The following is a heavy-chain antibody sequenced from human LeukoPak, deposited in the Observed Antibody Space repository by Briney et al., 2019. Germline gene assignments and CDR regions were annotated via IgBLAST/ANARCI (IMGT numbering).Heavy chain of an antibody. Sequence: SQTLSLTCAISGDSVSSNSAAWNWIRQSPSRGLEWLGRTYYRSEWYNDYAVSVKSRITINPDTSKNQFSLQLNSVTPEDTAVYYCARDHCSSTSCYAPTPYYFDYWGQGTLVTVSS. D-gene: IGHD2-2*01. CDR3: ARDHCSSTSCYAPTPYYFDY. CDR1: GDSVSSNSAA. J-gene: IGHJ4*02. V-gene: IGHV6-1*01. CDR2: TYYRSEWYN.